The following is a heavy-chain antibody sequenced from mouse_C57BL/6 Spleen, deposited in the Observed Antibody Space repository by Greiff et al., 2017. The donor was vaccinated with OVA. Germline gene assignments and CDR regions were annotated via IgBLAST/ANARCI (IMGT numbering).Heavy chain of an antibody. CDR2: INPSSGYT. J-gene: IGHJ1*03. D-gene: IGHD2-5*01. CDR1: GYTFTSYT. CDR3: AREGYSKGYFDV. V-gene: IGHV1-4*01. Sequence: VQLQQSGAELARPGASVKMSCKASGYTFTSYTMHWVKQRPGQGLEWIGYINPSSGYTKYNQKFKDKATLTADKSSSTAYMQLSSLTSEDSAVDYCAREGYSKGYFDVWGTGTTVTVSS.